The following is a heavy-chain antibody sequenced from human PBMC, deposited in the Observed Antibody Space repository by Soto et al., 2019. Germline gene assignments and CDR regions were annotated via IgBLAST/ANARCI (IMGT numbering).Heavy chain of an antibody. CDR2: MSGDGRT. Sequence: GGSLRLSCVGSGFTFSDSVMAWVRQAPGKGLEWLSVMSGDGRTRYALSVTGRFTISRDNSKNTLYLQMRSLRAEDAAAYYCVKWHTSNFDSLPFTGFDFWGQGTQVTVFS. V-gene: IGHV3-23*01. J-gene: IGHJ4*02. CDR1: GFTFSDSV. D-gene: IGHD3-22*01. CDR3: VKWHTSNFDSLPFTGFDF.